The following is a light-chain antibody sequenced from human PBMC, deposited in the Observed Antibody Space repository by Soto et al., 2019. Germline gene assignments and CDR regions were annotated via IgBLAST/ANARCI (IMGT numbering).Light chain of an antibody. Sequence: IQLTQSPSFLSASVGDRVTITCRASQGISSYLAWYQQKPGKAPKLLIYAASTLQSGVPSRFSGSGSGTEFTLTISSLQPEDFATYYCQQLNSYPLTFGQGTRPEIK. V-gene: IGKV1-9*01. J-gene: IGKJ5*01. CDR2: AAS. CDR3: QQLNSYPLT. CDR1: QGISSY.